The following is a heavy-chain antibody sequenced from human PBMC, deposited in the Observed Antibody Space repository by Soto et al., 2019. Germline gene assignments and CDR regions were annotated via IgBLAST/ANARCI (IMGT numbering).Heavy chain of an antibody. CDR3: AKDALKSRGWVMFVGFDP. Sequence: GGSLRLSCAASGFTFSSYAMSWVRQAPGKGLEWVSAISGSGGSTYYGDSVKGRFTISRDNSRNKLYLQMNSLRAEDTAVYYCAKDALKSRGWVMFVGFDPWGQGTLVTVSS. V-gene: IGHV3-23*01. CDR2: ISGSGGST. CDR1: GFTFSSYA. D-gene: IGHD2-21*01. J-gene: IGHJ5*02.